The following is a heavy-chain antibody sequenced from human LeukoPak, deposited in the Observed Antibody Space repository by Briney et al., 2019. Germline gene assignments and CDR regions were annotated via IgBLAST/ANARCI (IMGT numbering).Heavy chain of an antibody. V-gene: IGHV3-21*01. CDR1: GFTFSSYS. D-gene: IGHD3-3*01. J-gene: IGHJ4*02. CDR2: ISSSSSYI. CDR3: ARVRDFWSGYAPRFDY. Sequence: GGSLRLSCAASGFTFSSYSMNWVRQAPGKGLEWVSSISSSSSYIYYADSVKGRFTISRDNAKNSLYLQMNSLRAEDTAVYYCARVRDFWSGYAPRFDYWGQGTLVTVSS.